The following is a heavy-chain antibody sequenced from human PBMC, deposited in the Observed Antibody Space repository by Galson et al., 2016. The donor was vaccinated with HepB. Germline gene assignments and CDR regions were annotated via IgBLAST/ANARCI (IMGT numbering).Heavy chain of an antibody. J-gene: IGHJ6*02. D-gene: IGHD3-10*01. CDR2: ITGSGDSP. Sequence: SLRLSCAASGFTFSNYGMNWVRQAPGKGLEWVSAITGSGDSPYYADSVKGRFTISRDNSKNTLYLQMNSLRAEDTAVYYCEKDGGRGSVGYFYYYGLDVWGQGTRITVSS. V-gene: IGHV3-23*01. CDR1: GFTFSNYG. CDR3: EKDGGRGSVGYFYYYGLDV.